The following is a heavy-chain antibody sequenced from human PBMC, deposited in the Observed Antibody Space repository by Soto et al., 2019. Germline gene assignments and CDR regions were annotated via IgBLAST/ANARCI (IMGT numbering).Heavy chain of an antibody. J-gene: IGHJ4*02. D-gene: IGHD3-10*01. CDR2: VSPTGDTV. CDR3: LKDAPNGSIDD. Sequence: VQVVASGGGLVQLGRSLRLSCAVSGFRFEQYVMHWVRQAPGKGLECVSTVSPTGDTVAYADSVEGRFTVSRDNAKNSLYLQMNILKGDDTAFYYCLKDAPNGSIDDWGQGTLVTVSS. CDR1: GFRFEQYV. V-gene: IGHV3-9*01.